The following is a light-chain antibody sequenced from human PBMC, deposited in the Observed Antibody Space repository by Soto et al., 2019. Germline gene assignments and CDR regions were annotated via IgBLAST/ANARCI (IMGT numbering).Light chain of an antibody. Sequence: QSALTQPASVSGSPGQSITIPCTGTSSDVGSYNLVSWYQQHPGKAPKLMIYEGSKRPSGVSNPFSSSKSGNTASVTISGLKTEDEADYYCCSYAGSSTPYVFGTGTKVTVL. V-gene: IGLV2-23*01. CDR1: SSDVGSYNL. J-gene: IGLJ1*01. CDR2: EGS. CDR3: CSYAGSSTPYV.